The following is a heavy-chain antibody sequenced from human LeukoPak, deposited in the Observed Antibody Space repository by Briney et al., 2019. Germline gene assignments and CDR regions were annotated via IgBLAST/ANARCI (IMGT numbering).Heavy chain of an antibody. J-gene: IGHJ5*02. D-gene: IGHD2-2*01. CDR2: INPNSGGT. Sequence: GASVKVSCKASGYTFTGYYMHWVRQAPGQGLEWMGWINPNSGGTNYAQKFQGRVTMTRDTSISTAYMELSRLRSDDTAVYYCARVPQVGAMNWFDPWGQGTLVTVSS. CDR3: ARVPQVGAMNWFDP. CDR1: GYTFTGYY. V-gene: IGHV1-2*02.